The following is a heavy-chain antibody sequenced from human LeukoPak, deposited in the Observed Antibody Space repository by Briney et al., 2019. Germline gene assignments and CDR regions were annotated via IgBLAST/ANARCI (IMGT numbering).Heavy chain of an antibody. J-gene: IGHJ4*02. CDR2: INPNSGGT. Sequence: ASVTVSCKASGYTFTGYYMHWVRQAPGQGLEWMGWINPNSGGTNYAQKFQGRVTMTRDTSISTAYMELSRLRSDDTAVYYCARGMHYYDSSFDYWGQGTLVTVSS. V-gene: IGHV1-2*02. CDR1: GYTFTGYY. CDR3: ARGMHYYDSSFDY. D-gene: IGHD3-22*01.